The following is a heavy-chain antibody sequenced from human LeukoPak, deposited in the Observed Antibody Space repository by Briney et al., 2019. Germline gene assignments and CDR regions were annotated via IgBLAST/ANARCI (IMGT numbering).Heavy chain of an antibody. CDR2: VSAYNGNT. J-gene: IGHJ4*02. D-gene: IGHD3-22*01. V-gene: IGHV1-18*01. CDR3: ARDSTTYYYDSRSFDY. CDR1: GYTFTSYG. Sequence: ASVKVSCKASGYTFTSYGISWVRQAPGQGLEWMGWVSAYNGNTNYAQKLQGRVTMTTDTSTSTAYMELRSLRSDDTAVYYCARDSTTYYYDSRSFDYWGQGTLVTVSS.